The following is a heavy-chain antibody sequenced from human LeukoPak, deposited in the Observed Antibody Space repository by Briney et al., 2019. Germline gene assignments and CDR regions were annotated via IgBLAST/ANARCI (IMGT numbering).Heavy chain of an antibody. J-gene: IGHJ4*02. CDR1: DGSISSNAYY. CDR2: IHYSGST. V-gene: IGHV4-31*03. Sequence: SQTLSLTCTVSDGSISSNAYYWSWIRQHPGKGLEWIGYIHYSGSTYYNPSLKSRVSISVDTSKNQFSLKLNSVTAADTAVYFCARDSREYDILTGYYETGYFDFWGQGTLVTVSP. D-gene: IGHD3-9*01. CDR3: ARDSREYDILTGYYETGYFDF.